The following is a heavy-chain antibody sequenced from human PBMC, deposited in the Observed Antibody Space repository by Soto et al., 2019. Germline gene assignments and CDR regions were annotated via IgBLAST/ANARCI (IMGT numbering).Heavy chain of an antibody. Sequence: GASVKVSCKASGYTFTSYAMHWVRQAPGQRLEWMGWINAGNGNTKYSQKFQGRVTITRDTSASTAYMELSSLRSEDTAVYYCARARALGSSTWYYYYGMDVWGQGTTVTVSS. D-gene: IGHD6-13*01. CDR1: GYTFTSYA. V-gene: IGHV1-3*01. J-gene: IGHJ6*02. CDR3: ARARALGSSTWYYYYGMDV. CDR2: INAGNGNT.